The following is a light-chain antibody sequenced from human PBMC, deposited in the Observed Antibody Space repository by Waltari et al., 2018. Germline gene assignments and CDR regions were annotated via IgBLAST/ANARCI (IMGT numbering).Light chain of an antibody. J-gene: IGLJ1*01. CDR2: GAT. V-gene: IGLV2-23*01. Sequence: QSALTQPASVSGSPGQSITLSCTGTSNDIGNYDLVSWYQQRPGEAPKLLMYGATNLPSGVSNRFSGSKSGKTASLTISGLQTEDEADYYCFSFVAANSFVFGPGTKVTVL. CDR3: FSFVAANSFV. CDR1: SNDIGNYDL.